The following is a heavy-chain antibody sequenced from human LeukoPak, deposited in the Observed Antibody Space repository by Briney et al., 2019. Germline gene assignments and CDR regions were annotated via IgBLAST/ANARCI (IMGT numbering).Heavy chain of an antibody. CDR2: MNPQSGDT. Sequence: ASVKVSCKASGYTFTSCDINWVRQVTGQGLEWMGWMNPQSGDTDYAQKFQGRVTMTRSPSITTAYMELTSLTYEDTAVYYCARVPRRGDQFDPWGQGTLVTVSS. D-gene: IGHD3-10*01. CDR3: ARVPRRGDQFDP. V-gene: IGHV1-8*01. CDR1: GYTFTSCD. J-gene: IGHJ5*02.